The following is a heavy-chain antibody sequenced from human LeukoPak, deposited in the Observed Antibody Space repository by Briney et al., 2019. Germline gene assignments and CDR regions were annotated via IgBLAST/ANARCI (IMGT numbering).Heavy chain of an antibody. CDR2: ISSSGSTI. V-gene: IGHV3-11*04. CDR3: ATDWAWGGFDH. J-gene: IGHJ4*02. D-gene: IGHD3-16*01. CDR1: GFTFSDYY. Sequence: GGSLRLSCAASGFTFSDYYMGWIRQAPGKGLEWVSYISSSGSTIYYADSVKGRFAVSRDNAKNTLYLQMESLRVEDTAIYYCATDWAWGGFDHWGQGALVTVSS.